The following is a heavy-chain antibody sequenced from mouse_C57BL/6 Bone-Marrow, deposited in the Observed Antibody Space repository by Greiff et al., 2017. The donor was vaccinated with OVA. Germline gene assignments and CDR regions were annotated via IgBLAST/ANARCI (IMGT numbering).Heavy chain of an antibody. CDR1: GYTFTDYN. D-gene: IGHD3-1*01. CDR3: ARKGYQPNFWFAY. CDR2: INPNNGGT. Sequence: VQLKESGPELVKPGASVKMSCKASGYTFTDYNMHWVKQSHGKSLEWIGYINPNNGGTSYNQKFKGKATLTVNKSSSTAYMELRSLTSEDSAVYYCARKGYQPNFWFAYWGQGTLVTVSA. J-gene: IGHJ3*01. V-gene: IGHV1-22*01.